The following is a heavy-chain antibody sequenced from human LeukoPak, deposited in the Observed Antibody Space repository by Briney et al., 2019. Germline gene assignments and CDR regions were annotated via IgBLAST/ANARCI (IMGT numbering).Heavy chain of an antibody. D-gene: IGHD3-3*01. Sequence: GSGPTLVNPTQTLTLTCTFSRFSLSTSGVGVGWIRQPPGKALEWLALIYWNDDKRYSPSLKSRLTITKDTSKNQVVLTMTNMDPVDTATYYCAHRSGYYPKIRDAFDIWGQGTMVTVSS. CDR2: IYWNDDK. V-gene: IGHV2-5*01. CDR1: RFSLSTSGVG. CDR3: AHRSGYYPKIRDAFDI. J-gene: IGHJ3*02.